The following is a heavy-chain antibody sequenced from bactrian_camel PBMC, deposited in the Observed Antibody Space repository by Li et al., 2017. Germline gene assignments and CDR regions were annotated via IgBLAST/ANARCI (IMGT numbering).Heavy chain of an antibody. CDR2: IDRAGST. CDR1: EFTFSNYD. V-gene: IGHV3S53*01. D-gene: IGHD6*01. CDR3: ATRLCGGAWYCPSDEQNY. J-gene: IGHJ4*01. Sequence: HVQLVESGGGLVQPGGSLRLSCAASEFTFSNYDMSWYRQAPGKEREFVSTIDRAGSTSYADSVKGRFTISQDDAKNPVYLYLQMNSLKPEDTAIYYCATRLCGGAWYCPSDEQNYWGQGTQVTVS.